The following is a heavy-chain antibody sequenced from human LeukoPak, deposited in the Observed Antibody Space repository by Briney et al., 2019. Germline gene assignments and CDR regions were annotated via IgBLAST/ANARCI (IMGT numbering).Heavy chain of an antibody. CDR1: GYTFTSYG. J-gene: IGHJ4*02. CDR2: ISAYNGNT. Sequence: ASVKVSCKASGYTFTSYGISWVRQAPGQGLEWMGWISAYNGNTNYAQKLQGRVTMTTDTSTSTAYMELRSLRSDDTAVYYCARDPSNTPGLVPQGYGGQGTLVTVSS. CDR3: ARDPSNTPGLVPQGY. V-gene: IGHV1-18*01. D-gene: IGHD2-8*02.